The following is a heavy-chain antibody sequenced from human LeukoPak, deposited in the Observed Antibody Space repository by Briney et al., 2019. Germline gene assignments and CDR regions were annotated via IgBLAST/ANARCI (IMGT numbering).Heavy chain of an antibody. D-gene: IGHD1-26*01. V-gene: IGHV3-53*01. CDR2: IYSGGST. Sequence: AGSLRLSCAASGFTVSSNYMSWVRQAPGKGLEWVSVIYSGGSTYYADSVKGRFTISRDNSKNTLFLQMDSLRAEDTAVYYCAMGPKGGSWGAFDIWGQGTMVTVSS. CDR1: GFTVSSNY. J-gene: IGHJ3*02. CDR3: AMGPKGGSWGAFDI.